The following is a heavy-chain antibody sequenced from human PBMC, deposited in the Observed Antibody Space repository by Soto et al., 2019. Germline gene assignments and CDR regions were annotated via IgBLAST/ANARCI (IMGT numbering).Heavy chain of an antibody. CDR2: ISAYNGNT. V-gene: IGHV1-18*01. CDR3: ARNRIVGATRGAFDI. Sequence: ASVKVSCKASGYTFTSYGISWVRQAPGQGLEWMGWISAYNGNTNYAQKLQGRVTMTTDTSTSTAYMELRSLRSDDTAVYYCARNRIVGATRGAFDIWGQGTMVTVSS. D-gene: IGHD1-26*01. CDR1: GYTFTSYG. J-gene: IGHJ3*02.